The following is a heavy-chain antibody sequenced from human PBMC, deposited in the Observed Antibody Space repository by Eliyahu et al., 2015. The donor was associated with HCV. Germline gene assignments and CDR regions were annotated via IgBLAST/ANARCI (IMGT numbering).Heavy chain of an antibody. CDR1: GGSFSGYY. V-gene: IGHV4-34*01. D-gene: IGHD2-2*01. J-gene: IGHJ4*02. Sequence: QVQLQQWGAGLLKPSETLSLTCAVYGGSFSGYYWSWIRQPPGKGLEWIGEINHSGSTNYNPSLKSRVTISVDTSKNQFSLKLSSVTAADTAVYYCARGLVSIQGIDIVVVPAATSFDYWGQGTLVTVSS. CDR2: INHSGST. CDR3: ARGLVSIQGIDIVVVPAATSFDY.